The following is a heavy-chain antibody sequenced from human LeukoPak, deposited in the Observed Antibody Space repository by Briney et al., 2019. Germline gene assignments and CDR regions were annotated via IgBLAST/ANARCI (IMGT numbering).Heavy chain of an antibody. D-gene: IGHD2-2*01. Sequence: GRSLRLSCAASGFTFSSYGMHWVRQAPGKGLEWVAVIWYGGSNKYYADSVKGRFTISRDNSKNTLYLQMNSLRAEDTAVYYCAKDGGQYAGYYFDYWGQGTLVTVSS. CDR1: GFTFSSYG. CDR2: IWYGGSNK. J-gene: IGHJ4*02. V-gene: IGHV3-30*18. CDR3: AKDGGQYAGYYFDY.